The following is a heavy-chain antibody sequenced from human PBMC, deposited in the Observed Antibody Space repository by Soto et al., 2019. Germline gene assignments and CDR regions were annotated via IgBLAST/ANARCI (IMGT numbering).Heavy chain of an antibody. CDR2: TYFRSKWYN. D-gene: IGHD3-16*01. V-gene: IGHV6-1*01. CDR3: ERGALRGGNWYFDL. Sequence: QVQLQQSGPGLVKPSQTLSLTCAISGDSVSRNTATWNWIRQSPSRGLEWLGRTYFRSKWYNDYAVSVKSRITINADTTNNQFSLQVNSVTPVDTAVYYCERGALRGGNWYFDLWGRGTLVTVSS. J-gene: IGHJ2*01. CDR1: GDSVSRNTAT.